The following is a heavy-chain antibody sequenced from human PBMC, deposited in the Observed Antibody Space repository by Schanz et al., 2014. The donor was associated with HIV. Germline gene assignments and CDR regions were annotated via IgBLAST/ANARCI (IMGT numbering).Heavy chain of an antibody. D-gene: IGHD4-17*01. V-gene: IGHV3-23*04. CDR3: AKEGYGEGYYGMDV. J-gene: IGHJ6*02. Sequence: EVQVVESGGGLVQPGGSLRLACAASGFTFNSYAMSWVRQAPGKGLEWVSAISGSGGSTNYADSVKGRFTISRDNSKNTLYLQMNTLRAEDTAVYYCAKEGYGEGYYGMDVWGPGTTVTVSS. CDR1: GFTFNSYA. CDR2: ISGSGGST.